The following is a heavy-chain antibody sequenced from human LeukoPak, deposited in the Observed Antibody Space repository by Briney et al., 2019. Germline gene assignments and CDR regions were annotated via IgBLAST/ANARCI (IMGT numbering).Heavy chain of an antibody. CDR2: ISSSGSTI. D-gene: IGHD6-13*01. V-gene: IGHV3-48*03. J-gene: IGHJ4*02. CDR3: ARATAAAGMFDY. CDR1: GFTVSSSY. Sequence: GGSLRLSCAASGFTVSSSYMNWVRQAPGKGLEWVSYISSSGSTIYYADSVKGRFTISRDNAKNSLYLQMNSLRAEDTAVYYCARATAAAGMFDYWGQGTLVTVSS.